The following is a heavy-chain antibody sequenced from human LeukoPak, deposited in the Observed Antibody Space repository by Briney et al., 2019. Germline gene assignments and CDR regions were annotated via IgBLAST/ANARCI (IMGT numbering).Heavy chain of an antibody. D-gene: IGHD3-9*01. CDR1: GFTFSSYT. V-gene: IGHV3-48*01. Sequence: GGSLRLSCAASGFTFSSYTMNWVRQAPGKGLEWVSYISGSSTAIYYADSVKGRFTISRDNAKNSLYLQMNSLRAEDTAVYYCAKVSRYFDWLYGPNWFDPWGQGTLVTVSS. J-gene: IGHJ5*02. CDR3: AKVSRYFDWLYGPNWFDP. CDR2: ISGSSTAI.